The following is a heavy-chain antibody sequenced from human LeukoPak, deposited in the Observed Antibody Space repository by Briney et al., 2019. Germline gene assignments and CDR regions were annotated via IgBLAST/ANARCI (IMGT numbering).Heavy chain of an antibody. D-gene: IGHD7-27*01. V-gene: IGHV3-30*03. CDR2: ISYDGSNK. Sequence: GRSLRLSCAASGFTFSSYGMHWVRQAPGKGLEWVAVISYDGSNKYYADSVKGRFTISRDNAKNSLYLQMNSLRAEDTAVYYCARALGWKSYYYYYYMDVWGKGTTVTISS. CDR3: ARALGWKSYYYYYYMDV. CDR1: GFTFSSYG. J-gene: IGHJ6*03.